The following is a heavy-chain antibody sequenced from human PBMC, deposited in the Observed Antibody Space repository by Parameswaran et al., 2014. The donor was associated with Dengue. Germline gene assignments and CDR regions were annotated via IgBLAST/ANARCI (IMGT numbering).Heavy chain of an antibody. D-gene: IGHD4-17*01. CDR2: MNPNSGNT. CDR3: ASKGDYWSYDY. Sequence: WVRQAPGQGLEWTGWMNPNSGNTGYAQKFQGRVTMTRNTSISTAYMELSSLRSEDTAVYYCASKGDYWSYDYWGQGTLVTVSS. J-gene: IGHJ4*02. V-gene: IGHV1-8*01.